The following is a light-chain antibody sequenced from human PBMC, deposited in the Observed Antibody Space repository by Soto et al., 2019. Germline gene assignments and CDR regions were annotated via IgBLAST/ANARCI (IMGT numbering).Light chain of an antibody. CDR1: QGISSY. Sequence: AIRMTQSPSSLSASTGDRVTITFRASQGISSYLAWYQQKPGKAPKLLIYAASTLQSGVPSRFSGSGSGTDFTLTISCLQSEDFATYYCQQYYSYPTFGGGTKVDI. J-gene: IGKJ4*01. V-gene: IGKV1-8*01. CDR2: AAS. CDR3: QQYYSYPT.